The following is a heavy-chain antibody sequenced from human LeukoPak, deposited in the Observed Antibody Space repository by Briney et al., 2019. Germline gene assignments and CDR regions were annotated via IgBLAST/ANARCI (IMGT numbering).Heavy chain of an antibody. Sequence: GGSLRLSCAASGFTFSSHAMSWVGRAPGKGLEWVSGLIENGATTYYADSVKGRFTISRDNSRNTMYLQMNSLRVEDTAVYYCVKHYQVGNSPAFGDYWGQGTLVTISS. J-gene: IGHJ4*02. V-gene: IGHV3-23*01. D-gene: IGHD1-26*01. CDR3: VKHYQVGNSPAFGDY. CDR1: GFTFSSHA. CDR2: LIENGATT.